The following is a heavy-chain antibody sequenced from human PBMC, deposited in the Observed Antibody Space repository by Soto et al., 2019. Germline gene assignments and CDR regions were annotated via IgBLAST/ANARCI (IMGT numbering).Heavy chain of an antibody. CDR2: IYYSGST. D-gene: IGHD5-12*01. CDR1: GGSVSSGSYY. CDR3: ASFSVASDAFDI. V-gene: IGHV4-61*01. Sequence: QVHLQESGPGLVKPSETLSLTCTVSGGSVSSGSYYWSWIRQPPGKGLEWIGYIYYSGSTNYNPSRKSRVTISVDKSKNQFSLRVRSVTAADTAVYYCASFSVASDAFDIWGQGTMVTVSS. J-gene: IGHJ3*02.